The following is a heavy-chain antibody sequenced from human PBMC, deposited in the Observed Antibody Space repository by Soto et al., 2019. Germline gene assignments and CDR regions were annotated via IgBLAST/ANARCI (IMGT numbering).Heavy chain of an antibody. Sequence: ASVKVSCKASGYTFTGYYMHWVRQAPGQGLEWMGWINPNSGGTNYAQKFQGRVTMTRDTSISTAYMELSRLRSDDTAVYYCARDLVSFATPSVWGPGTKVTVYS. J-gene: IGHJ6*02. CDR2: INPNSGGT. D-gene: IGHD6-6*01. V-gene: IGHV1-2*02. CDR1: GYTFTGYY. CDR3: ARDLVSFATPSV.